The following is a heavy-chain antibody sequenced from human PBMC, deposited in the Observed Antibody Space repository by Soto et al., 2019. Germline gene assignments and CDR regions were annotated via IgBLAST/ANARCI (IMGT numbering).Heavy chain of an antibody. CDR2: ISSSGSYM. CDR1: GFTFSTYS. CDR3: ARALTTVVTPDY. V-gene: IGHV3-21*01. J-gene: IGHJ4*02. D-gene: IGHD4-17*01. Sequence: GGSLRLSCVASGFTFSTYSMTWVRQAPGKGLEWVSSISSSGSYMYYADSVKGRFAISRDNAKNSLYLQMDSLRAEDTAVYYCARALTTVVTPDYWGQGTLVTVSS.